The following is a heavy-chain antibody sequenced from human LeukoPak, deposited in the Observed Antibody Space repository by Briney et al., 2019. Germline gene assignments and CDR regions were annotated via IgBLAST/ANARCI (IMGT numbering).Heavy chain of an antibody. Sequence: GASVKVSCKAAGYTFTGYYMHWVRQAPGQGLEWMGWINPNSGGTNYAQKFQGRVTMTRDTSISTAYMELSRLRSDDTAVYYCARVWLPSYYDSSGYWEYFQHWGQGTLVTVSS. CDR3: ARVWLPSYYDSSGYWEYFQH. CDR1: GYTFTGYY. J-gene: IGHJ1*01. CDR2: INPNSGGT. D-gene: IGHD3-22*01. V-gene: IGHV1-2*02.